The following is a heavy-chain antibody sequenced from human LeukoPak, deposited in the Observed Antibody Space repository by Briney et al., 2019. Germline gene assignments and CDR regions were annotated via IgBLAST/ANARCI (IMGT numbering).Heavy chain of an antibody. V-gene: IGHV1-3*04. Sequence: ASVKVSCKASGYTFTSYGISWVRQAPGQSLEWMGWISTPSGQTEYSQKFQGRVTITRDTSASTAYLEVDSLRSEDTAVYYCAGTGAYYGWFDPWGQGTLVTVSS. D-gene: IGHD3-3*01. CDR2: ISTPSGQT. CDR1: GYTFTSYG. J-gene: IGHJ5*02. CDR3: AGTGAYYGWFDP.